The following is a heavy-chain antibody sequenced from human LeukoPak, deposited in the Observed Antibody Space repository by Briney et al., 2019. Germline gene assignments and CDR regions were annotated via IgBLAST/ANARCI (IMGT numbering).Heavy chain of an antibody. D-gene: IGHD6-13*01. CDR2: IYYSGST. J-gene: IGHJ3*02. V-gene: IGHV4-39*07. CDR1: GGSISSSSYY. CDR3: ARAIAAAGWGRDDAFDI. Sequence: SETLSLTCTVSGGSISSSSYYWGWIRQPPGKGLEWIGSIYYSGSTYYNPSLKSRVTISVDTSKNQFSLKLSSVTAADTAVYYCARAIAAAGWGRDDAFDIWGQGTMVTVSS.